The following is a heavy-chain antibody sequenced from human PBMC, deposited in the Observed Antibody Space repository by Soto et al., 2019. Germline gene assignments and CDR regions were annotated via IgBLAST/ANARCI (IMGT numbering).Heavy chain of an antibody. CDR3: ARELYSCGGDCPYYMDY. V-gene: IGHV1-46*01. CDR1: GYPFTDYF. D-gene: IGHD2-21*02. Sequence: RASVKVSCKTSGYPFTDYFIHWVRQAPGQGLEWMGIISLYHHSTSYAQKFQGRHTVTADTSTTTVYMDLSSLTSEDSAVYWCARELYSCGGDCPYYMDYWGQGTLVTVSS. CDR2: ISLYHHST. J-gene: IGHJ4*02.